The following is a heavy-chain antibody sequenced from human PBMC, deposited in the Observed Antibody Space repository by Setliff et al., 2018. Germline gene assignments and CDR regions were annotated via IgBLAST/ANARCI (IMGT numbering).Heavy chain of an antibody. J-gene: IGHJ4*02. V-gene: IGHV4-39*01. CDR2: VDHSGNT. Sequence: KPSETLSLTCTVSGDSISRSTYYWGWIRQSPGKGLDWIGTVDHSGNTFYNPSLKSRVTISVDTSKNQFSLKLTSVSAADTAVYYCAAPGGGSYRFWGQGTLVTVS. CDR1: GDSISRSTYY. D-gene: IGHD1-26*01. CDR3: AAPGGGSYRF.